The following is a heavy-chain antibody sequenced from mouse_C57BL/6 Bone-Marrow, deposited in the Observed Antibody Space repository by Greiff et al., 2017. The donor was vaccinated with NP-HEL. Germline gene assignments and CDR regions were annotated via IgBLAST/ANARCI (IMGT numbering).Heavy chain of an antibody. V-gene: IGHV8-8*01. D-gene: IGHD2-12*01. CDR1: GFSLSTFGMG. Sequence: QVTLKVCGPGILQPSQTLSLTCSFSGFSLSTFGMGVGWIRQPSGKGLEWLAHIWWDDDKYYNPALKSRLTISKDTSKHQVLLKIANGDTADTATYYCARTDLYSNDRYFDVWGTGTTVTVSS. J-gene: IGHJ1*03. CDR2: IWWDDDK. CDR3: ARTDLYSNDRYFDV.